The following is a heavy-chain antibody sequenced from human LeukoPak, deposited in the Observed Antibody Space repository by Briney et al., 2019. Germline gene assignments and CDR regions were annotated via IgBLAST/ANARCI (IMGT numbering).Heavy chain of an antibody. CDR1: GYTFTSYG. J-gene: IGHJ5*02. Sequence: ASVKVSCKASGYTFTSYGISWVRQAPGQGLEWMGWISAYNGNTNYAQKLQGRVTMTTDTSTSTAYMELRSLRSDDTAVYYCARASPPSGAAAGMIWLDPWGQGTLVTVSS. V-gene: IGHV1-18*01. CDR3: ARASPPSGAAAGMIWLDP. CDR2: ISAYNGNT. D-gene: IGHD6-13*01.